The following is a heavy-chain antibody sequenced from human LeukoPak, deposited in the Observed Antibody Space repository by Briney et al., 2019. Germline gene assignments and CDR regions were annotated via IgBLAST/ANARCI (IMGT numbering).Heavy chain of an antibody. J-gene: IGHJ5*02. V-gene: IGHV3-23*01. Sequence: LGGSLRLSCAVSGITLSNYGMSWVRQAPGKGLEWVAGMSDSGGRTNYADSVKGRFTISRDNSQNTLYLQMNSLRAEDTAVYYCTKDPNGDYVGAFDPWGQGTLVTVSS. CDR3: TKDPNGDYVGAFDP. CDR1: GITLSNYG. D-gene: IGHD4-17*01. CDR2: MSDSGGRT.